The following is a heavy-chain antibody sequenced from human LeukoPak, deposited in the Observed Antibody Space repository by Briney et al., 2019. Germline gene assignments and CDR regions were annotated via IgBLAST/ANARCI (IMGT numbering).Heavy chain of an antibody. V-gene: IGHV3-23*01. CDR2: ISGSDGST. J-gene: IGHJ4*02. Sequence: GGSLRLSCAASGFTFSSYAMTWVRQAPGKGLEWVSSISGSDGSTYYADSVKGRFTISRDNPKNTLYLQMNSLRAEDTAVYYCAYMRGLYYGIDYWGQGTLVTVSS. CDR1: GFTFSSYA. D-gene: IGHD3-10*01. CDR3: AYMRGLYYGIDY.